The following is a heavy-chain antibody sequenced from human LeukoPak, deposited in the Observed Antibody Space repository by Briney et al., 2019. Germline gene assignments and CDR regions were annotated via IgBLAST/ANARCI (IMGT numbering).Heavy chain of an antibody. CDR1: GYKFTNYG. V-gene: IGHV1-18*01. D-gene: IGHD2-2*02. CDR3: AVVVVPAAIRY. J-gene: IGHJ4*02. Sequence: ASVKVSCKASGYKFTNYGISWVRQAPGQGLEWMGWISPYNGNTIYAQKLQGRVTMTTDTSTSTAYMELRSLRSDDTAVYYCAVVVVPAAIRYWGQGTLVTVSS. CDR2: ISPYNGNT.